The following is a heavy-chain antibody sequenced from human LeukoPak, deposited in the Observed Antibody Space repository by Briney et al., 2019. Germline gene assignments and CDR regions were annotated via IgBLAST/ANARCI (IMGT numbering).Heavy chain of an antibody. Sequence: GGSLRLSCAASGFTFSSYSMNWVRQAPGKGLEWVSSISSSSSYIYYADSVKGRFTTSRDNAKNSLYLQMNSLRAEDTAVYYCARGRGYCSSTSCQNWFDPWGQGTLVTVSS. CDR2: ISSSSSYI. D-gene: IGHD2-2*01. V-gene: IGHV3-21*01. CDR3: ARGRGYCSSTSCQNWFDP. CDR1: GFTFSSYS. J-gene: IGHJ5*02.